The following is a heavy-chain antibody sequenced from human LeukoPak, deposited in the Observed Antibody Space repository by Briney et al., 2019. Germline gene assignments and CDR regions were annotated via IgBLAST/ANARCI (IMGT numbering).Heavy chain of an antibody. D-gene: IGHD6-19*01. Sequence: SSETLSLTCAVYGGSFSGYYWSWIRQPPGKGLEWIGEINHSGSTNYNPSLKSRVTISVDTSKNQFSLKLSSVKAADTAVYYCARGYSGGWYFFYGMDVWGQGTTVTVSS. CDR2: INHSGST. CDR3: ARGYSGGWYFFYGMDV. J-gene: IGHJ6*02. CDR1: GGSFSGYY. V-gene: IGHV4-34*01.